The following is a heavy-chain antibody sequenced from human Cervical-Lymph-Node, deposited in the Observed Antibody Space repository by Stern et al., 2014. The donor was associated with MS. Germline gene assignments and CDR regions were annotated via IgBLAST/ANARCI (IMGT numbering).Heavy chain of an antibody. CDR1: GGSITSGSYY. CDR2: VYIGRST. V-gene: IGHV4-61*02. J-gene: IGHJ4*02. D-gene: IGHD1-1*01. Sequence: QVQLQESGPGLVKPSQTLSVTCTVSGGSITSGSYYWSWIRQPAGKGLEWIGRVYIGRSTDYNHSLKRRVTLSVDPPKTQFPLKLRSVTAADTAIYYCARHTTMTSLDYWGQGTLVTVSS. CDR3: ARHTTMTSLDY.